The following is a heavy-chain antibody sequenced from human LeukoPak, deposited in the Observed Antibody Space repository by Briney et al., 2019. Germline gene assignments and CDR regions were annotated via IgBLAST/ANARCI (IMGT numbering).Heavy chain of an antibody. D-gene: IGHD3-10*01. CDR1: GGSISSYY. CDR3: ARDDGSGSRDAFDI. Sequence: SETLSLTCTVSGGSISSYYWSWIRQPAGKGLEWIGRIYTSGSTNYNPSLKSRVTMSVDTSKNQFSLKLSSVTAADTAVYYCARDDGSGSRDAFDIWGQGTMVTVSP. J-gene: IGHJ3*02. CDR2: IYTSGST. V-gene: IGHV4-4*07.